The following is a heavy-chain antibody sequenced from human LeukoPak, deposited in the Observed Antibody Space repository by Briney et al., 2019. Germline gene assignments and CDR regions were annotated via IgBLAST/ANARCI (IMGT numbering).Heavy chain of an antibody. J-gene: IGHJ4*02. CDR2: FDPEDGET. CDR3: ATGVRRGSYYYFDY. D-gene: IGHD1-26*01. Sequence: ASVKVSCKVSGYTFTELSMHWVRQAPGKGLEWMGGFDPEDGETIYAQKFQGRVTMTEDTSTDTAYMELSSLRSEDTAVYYCATGVRRGSYYYFDYWGQGTLVTVSS. V-gene: IGHV1-24*01. CDR1: GYTFTELS.